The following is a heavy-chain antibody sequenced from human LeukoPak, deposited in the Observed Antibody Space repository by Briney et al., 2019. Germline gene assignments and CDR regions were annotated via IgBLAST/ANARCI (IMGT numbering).Heavy chain of an antibody. CDR1: GGTFSSYA. CDR3: ARDRPPNYYDSSGYYPGLDY. Sequence: SVTVSCKASGGTFSSYAISWVRQAPGQGLEWMGGIIPIFGTANYAQKFQGRVTITADESTSTAYMELSSLRSEDTAVYYCARDRPPNYYDSSGYYPGLDYWGQGTLVTVSS. V-gene: IGHV1-69*13. J-gene: IGHJ4*02. CDR2: IIPIFGTA. D-gene: IGHD3-22*01.